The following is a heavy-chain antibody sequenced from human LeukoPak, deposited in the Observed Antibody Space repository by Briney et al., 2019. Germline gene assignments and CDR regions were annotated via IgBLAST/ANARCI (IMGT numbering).Heavy chain of an antibody. CDR1: GFSFSRYY. D-gene: IGHD1-26*01. Sequence: GGSLRLSCAASGFSFSRYYMSWVRQAPGKALEWISYIPTSGISVQYADSVRGRFTASRDDAKNSLHLQMDSLRVEDTAVYYCTRAVGLGPGAHFDQWGQGALVIVSS. CDR3: TRAVGLGPGAHFDQ. CDR2: IPTSGISV. V-gene: IGHV3-11*01. J-gene: IGHJ4*02.